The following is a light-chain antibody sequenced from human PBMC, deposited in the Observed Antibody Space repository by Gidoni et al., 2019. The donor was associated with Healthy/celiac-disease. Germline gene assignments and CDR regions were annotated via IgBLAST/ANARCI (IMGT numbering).Light chain of an antibody. V-gene: IGKV3-11*01. CDR3: QQCSNWLFT. CDR1: QSASSY. CDR2: DAS. Sequence: EIVLTQSPATLSLSPGESATLSCRASQSASSYLAWYQQKPGQAPRLLIYDASNRATGIPARFSGSGSGTDFTLTISSLEPEDLAVYYCQQCSNWLFTFGPGTKVDIK. J-gene: IGKJ3*01.